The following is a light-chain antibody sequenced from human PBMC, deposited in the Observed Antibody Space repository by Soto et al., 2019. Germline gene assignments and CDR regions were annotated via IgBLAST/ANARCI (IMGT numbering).Light chain of an antibody. CDR3: KHYYNWPRT. CDR1: QSISSW. CDR2: KAS. V-gene: IGKV1-5*03. Sequence: DIQMTQSPSTLSASVGDRVTITCRASQSISSWLAWYQQKPGKAPKLLIYKASILQSGVQSRFSGSGSGTEFTLTISSLQSEDFAVYYCKHYYNWPRTFGQGTKVDIK. J-gene: IGKJ1*01.